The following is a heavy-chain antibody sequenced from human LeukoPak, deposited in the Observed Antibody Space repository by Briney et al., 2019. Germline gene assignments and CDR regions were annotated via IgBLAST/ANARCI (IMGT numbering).Heavy chain of an antibody. D-gene: IGHD2-2*02. CDR2: INPNSGGT. Sequence: GASVKVSCKASGYIFTDYYMHWVRQAPGQELGWMGRINPNSGGTNYAQKFQGRVTMTRDTSISTAYMELSRLRSDDTAVYYCARVVCSSTSCYKDAFDIWGQGTMVTVSS. J-gene: IGHJ3*02. V-gene: IGHV1-2*06. CDR3: ARVVCSSTSCYKDAFDI. CDR1: GYIFTDYY.